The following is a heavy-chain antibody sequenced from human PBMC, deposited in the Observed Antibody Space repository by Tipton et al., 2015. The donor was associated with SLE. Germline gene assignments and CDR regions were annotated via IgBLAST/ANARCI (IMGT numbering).Heavy chain of an antibody. CDR3: SRGWRWFVH. V-gene: IGHV3-23*01. D-gene: IGHD5-24*01. Sequence: SLRLSCAASGFTFNNYAMKWVRQAPGKGLEWASGISDGGDDTYYADSVKGRFTISRDNSKNTLFLQMNSLKTEDTAVYYCSRGWRWFVHWGQGTLVIVSS. CDR2: ISDGGDDT. J-gene: IGHJ5*02. CDR1: GFTFNNYA.